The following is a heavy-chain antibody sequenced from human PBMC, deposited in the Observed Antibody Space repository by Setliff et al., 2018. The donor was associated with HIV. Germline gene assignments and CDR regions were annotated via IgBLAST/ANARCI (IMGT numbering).Heavy chain of an antibody. D-gene: IGHD3-22*01. CDR1: GGSITSSSYY. J-gene: IGHJ2*01. Sequence: SETLSLTCTVSGGSITSSSYYWGWIRQPPGKGLEWIGSIYYSGRSYYSPSLKSRVSLSVDTSKNQFSLKLSSVTATDTAVYYCASPYYYDSSGYWYFDLWGRGTLVNVSS. CDR3: ASPYYYDSSGYWYFDL. CDR2: IYYSGRS. V-gene: IGHV4-39*01.